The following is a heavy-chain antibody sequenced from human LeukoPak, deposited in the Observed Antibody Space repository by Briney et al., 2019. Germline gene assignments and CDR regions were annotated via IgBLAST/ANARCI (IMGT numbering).Heavy chain of an antibody. D-gene: IGHD3-10*02. J-gene: IGHJ6*04. Sequence: GGSLRLSCDASGFPFSSYWLHWVRQAPGKGLVWVSRINGDGSSTNYAESVKGRFTISRDNAKNSLYLQMNSLRAEDTAVYYCAELGITMIGGVWGKGTTVTISS. CDR3: AELGITMIGGV. CDR2: INGDGSST. CDR1: GFPFSSYW. V-gene: IGHV3-74*01.